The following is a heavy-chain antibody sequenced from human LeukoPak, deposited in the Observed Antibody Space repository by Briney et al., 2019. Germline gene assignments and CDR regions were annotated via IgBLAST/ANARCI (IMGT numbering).Heavy chain of an antibody. CDR3: ARGPHYYDSSGTFDI. CDR1: GYTFTSYD. CDR2: MNPNSGNT. D-gene: IGHD3-22*01. Sequence: ASVKVSCKASGYTFTSYDINWVRQATGQGLGWMGWMNPNSGNTGYAQKFQGRVTMTRNTSISTAYMELSSLRSEDTAVYYCARGPHYYDSSGTFDIWGQGTMVTVSS. J-gene: IGHJ3*02. V-gene: IGHV1-8*01.